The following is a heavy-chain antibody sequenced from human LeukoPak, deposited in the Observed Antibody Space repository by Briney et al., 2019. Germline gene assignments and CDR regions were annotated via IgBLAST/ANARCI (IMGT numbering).Heavy chain of an antibody. J-gene: IGHJ4*02. CDR2: ITSSGSTI. CDR1: GFTFSSYE. V-gene: IGHV3-48*03. CDR3: ARVAYSYYFDY. D-gene: IGHD3-16*01. Sequence: GGSLRLSCGASGFTFSSYEMNWVRQAPGKGLEWVSYITSSGSTIYYADSVKGRFTISRDNAKNLLYLQMNSLRAEDTAVYYCARVAYSYYFDYWGQGTLVTVSS.